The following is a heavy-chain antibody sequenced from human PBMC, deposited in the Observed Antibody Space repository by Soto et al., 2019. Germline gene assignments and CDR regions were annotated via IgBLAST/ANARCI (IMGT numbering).Heavy chain of an antibody. V-gene: IGHV4-34*01. CDR2: INHSGST. Sequence: SETLCLTCAVYGGSFSGYYWSWIRQPPGKGLEWIGEINHSGSTNYNPSLKSRVTISVDTSKNQFSLKLSSVTAADTAVYYCARWVAVASFSFGMDVWGQGTTVTVSS. CDR3: ARWVAVASFSFGMDV. D-gene: IGHD6-19*01. CDR1: GGSFSGYY. J-gene: IGHJ6*02.